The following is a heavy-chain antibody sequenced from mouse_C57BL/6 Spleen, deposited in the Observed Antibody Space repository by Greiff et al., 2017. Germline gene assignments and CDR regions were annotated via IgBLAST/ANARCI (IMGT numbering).Heavy chain of an antibody. Sequence: VQLVESGPGLVAPSQSLSITCTVSGFSLTSYAISWVRQPPGKGLEWLGVIWTGGGTNYNSALKSRLSISKDNSKSQVFLKMNSLQTDDTARYYWAKGPRYYDYDEQYFDVWGTGTTVTVSS. D-gene: IGHD2-4*01. CDR1: GFSLTSYA. J-gene: IGHJ1*03. CDR2: IWTGGGT. V-gene: IGHV2-9-1*01. CDR3: AKGPRYYDYDEQYFDV.